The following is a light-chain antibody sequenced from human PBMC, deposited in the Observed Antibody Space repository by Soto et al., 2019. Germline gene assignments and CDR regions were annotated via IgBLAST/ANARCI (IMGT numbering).Light chain of an antibody. CDR3: QSYDRSLSGYV. CDR1: SSNIGAGYD. V-gene: IGLV1-40*01. Sequence: QSVLTQPPSVSVAPGQRVTMSCTGSSSNIGAGYDVHWYQQLPGTAPKLLIYANGNRPSGVPDRFSGSKSGTSASLAITGLQAEDEADYYCQSYDRSLSGYVLGTGTKVTVL. CDR2: ANG. J-gene: IGLJ1*01.